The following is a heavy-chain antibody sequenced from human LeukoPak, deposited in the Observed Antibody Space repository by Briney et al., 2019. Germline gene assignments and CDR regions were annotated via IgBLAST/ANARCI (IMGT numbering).Heavy chain of an antibody. J-gene: IGHJ3*02. Sequence: PGRSLRLSCAASGFTFSNYAMSWVRQAPGKGLEWVSGISGSGGSTFYADSVKGRFTISRENSKKTLYLQMNSLRAEDTAIYYCANEDGNSGYAFDIWGQGTMVTVSS. CDR2: ISGSGGST. CDR3: ANEDGNSGYAFDI. CDR1: GFTFSNYA. V-gene: IGHV3-23*01. D-gene: IGHD4-23*01.